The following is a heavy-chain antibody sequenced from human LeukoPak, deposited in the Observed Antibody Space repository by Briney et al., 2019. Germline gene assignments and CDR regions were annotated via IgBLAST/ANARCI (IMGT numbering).Heavy chain of an antibody. D-gene: IGHD6-13*01. J-gene: IGHJ6*03. CDR3: ARASGSSWSRLGVYYYYMDV. V-gene: IGHV4-34*01. Sequence: SEALSLTCAVHGGSLTSYFWSWIRQPPGKGLEWIGEITHFGSTNYNPSLRSRVTISRDTSKNQFSLKLTSVTAADTAVYYCARASGSSWSRLGVYYYYMDVWGKGTTVTVSS. CDR1: GGSLTSYF. CDR2: ITHFGST.